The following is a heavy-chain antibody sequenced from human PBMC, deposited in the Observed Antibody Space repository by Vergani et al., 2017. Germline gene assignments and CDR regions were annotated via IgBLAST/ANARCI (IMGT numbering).Heavy chain of an antibody. V-gene: IGHV3-11*01. CDR2: ISNSGNTI. Sequence: QVQLVESGGGLVKPGGSLRLSCAASGFSFSDHYMTWIRQAPGKGLEWVSYISNSGNTIEYADPVKGRFSNSRDTAKSSLFLQMDSLRAEDTAVYYCARDHRDYNNYPRTFDIWGQGSMVTVSS. CDR1: GFSFSDHY. J-gene: IGHJ3*02. D-gene: IGHD5-24*01. CDR3: ARDHRDYNNYPRTFDI.